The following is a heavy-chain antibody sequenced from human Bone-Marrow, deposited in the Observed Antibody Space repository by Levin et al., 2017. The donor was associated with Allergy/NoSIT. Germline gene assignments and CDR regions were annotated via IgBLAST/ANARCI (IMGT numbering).Heavy chain of an antibody. Sequence: SVKVSCKASGDAFSDHAISWVRQAPGQGLEWMGGIIPIYAIVNYAQKFQGRVTITADEFTRTAYMVLRSLKSEDTAVYYCSRDETGFSSSRYGMDVWGQGTTVTVSS. J-gene: IGHJ6*02. CDR2: IIPIYAIV. CDR1: GDAFSDHA. CDR3: SRDETGFSSSRYGMDV. D-gene: IGHD6-19*01. V-gene: IGHV1-69*13.